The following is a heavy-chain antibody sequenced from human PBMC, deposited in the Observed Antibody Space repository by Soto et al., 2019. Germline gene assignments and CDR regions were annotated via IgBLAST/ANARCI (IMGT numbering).Heavy chain of an antibody. CDR1: GFSFSSYW. V-gene: IGHV3-7*03. J-gene: IGHJ5*02. CDR3: AGDGVRNGAYNGWLDP. CDR2: IKQDGREK. D-gene: IGHD3-16*01. Sequence: PGGSLRLSCAASGFSFSSYWMTWVRQAPGKGLEWVASIKQDGREKYYVASVKGRFTISRDNDKNLLYLQMDSLTPDDTAVYYCAGDGVRNGAYNGWLDPWGQGTLVTVSS.